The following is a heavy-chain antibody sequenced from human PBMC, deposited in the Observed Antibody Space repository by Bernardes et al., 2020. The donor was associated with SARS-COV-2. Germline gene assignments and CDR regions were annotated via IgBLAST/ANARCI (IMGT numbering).Heavy chain of an antibody. CDR1: GGSFSGYY. J-gene: IGHJ4*02. D-gene: IGHD2-2*01. Sequence: SETLSLTCAVYGGSFSGYYWSWIRQPPGKGLEWIGEINHSGSTNYNPSLKSRVTISVDTSKNQFSLKLSSVTAADTAVYYCARGRFYCSSTSCYRSLDFDYWGQGTLVTVSS. CDR3: ARGRFYCSSTSCYRSLDFDY. CDR2: INHSGST. V-gene: IGHV4-34*01.